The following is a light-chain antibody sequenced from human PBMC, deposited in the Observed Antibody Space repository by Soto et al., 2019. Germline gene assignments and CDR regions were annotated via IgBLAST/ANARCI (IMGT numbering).Light chain of an antibody. CDR3: QQYNNWGS. V-gene: IGKV3-15*01. CDR2: DAS. CDR1: QSINSN. J-gene: IGKJ1*01. Sequence: EIVLTQSPATLSVSPGERATLSCRASQSINSNLAWYQQKPGQAPRLLIYDASTRATGIPARFSGSGSATEFTLTISSLQSEDFAVYYCQQYNNWGSFGQGTKVEIK.